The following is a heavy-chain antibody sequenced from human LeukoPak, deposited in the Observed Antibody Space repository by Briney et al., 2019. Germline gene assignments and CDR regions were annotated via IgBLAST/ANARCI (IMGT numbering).Heavy chain of an antibody. CDR1: GGSFSGYY. V-gene: IGHV4-34*01. J-gene: IGHJ3*02. CDR2: INHSGST. CDR3: ARGGGHTDAFDI. Sequence: PSETLSLTCAVYGGSFSGYYWSWIRQPPGKGLEWIGEINHSGSTNYNPSLKSRVTISVDTSKNQFPLKLSSVTAADTAVYYCARGGGHTDAFDIWGQGTMVTVSS.